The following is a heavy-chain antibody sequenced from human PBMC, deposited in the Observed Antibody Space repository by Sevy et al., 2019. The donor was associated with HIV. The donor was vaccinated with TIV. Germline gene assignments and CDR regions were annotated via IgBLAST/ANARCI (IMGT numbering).Heavy chain of an antibody. Sequence: GGSLRLSCAASGFTVDDYGMTWVRQAPGKGLEWVSGINWNGGNTGYADSVKGRFTISRDNAKNSLYLQMNSLRAEDTALYHCARRIRYDSSGYGFYFDHWGQGTLVTVSS. CDR1: GFTVDDYG. V-gene: IGHV3-20*01. D-gene: IGHD3-22*01. CDR2: INWNGGNT. CDR3: ARRIRYDSSGYGFYFDH. J-gene: IGHJ4*02.